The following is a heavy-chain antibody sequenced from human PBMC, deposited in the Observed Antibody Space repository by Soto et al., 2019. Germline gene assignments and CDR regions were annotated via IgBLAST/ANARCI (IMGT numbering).Heavy chain of an antibody. CDR3: ATDRDIVVVVAALQH. CDR1: GFTFSSYG. CDR2: ISYDGSNK. D-gene: IGHD2-15*01. V-gene: IGHV3-30*03. Sequence: QVQLVESGGGVVQPGRSLRLSCAASGFTFSSYGMHWVRQAPGKGLEWVAVISYDGSNKYYADSVKGRFTIPRDNSKNTLYLQMNSLRAEDTAVYYCATDRDIVVVVAALQHWGQGTLVTVSS. J-gene: IGHJ1*01.